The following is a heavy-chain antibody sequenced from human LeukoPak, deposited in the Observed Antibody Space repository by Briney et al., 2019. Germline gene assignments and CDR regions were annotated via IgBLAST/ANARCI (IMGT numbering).Heavy chain of an antibody. V-gene: IGHV4-59*01. CDR2: IYYSGST. CDR1: GGSISSYY. CDR3: XXXLXXYSYGYPEYAFDI. D-gene: IGHD5-18*01. J-gene: IGHJ3*02. Sequence: PSETLSLTCTVSGGSISSYYWSWIRQPPGKGLEWIGYIYYSGSTNYNPSLKSRVTISVDTSKNQFSLKLSSVTAADTAVYYCXXXLXXYSYGYPEYAFDIWGQGTMVTVSS.